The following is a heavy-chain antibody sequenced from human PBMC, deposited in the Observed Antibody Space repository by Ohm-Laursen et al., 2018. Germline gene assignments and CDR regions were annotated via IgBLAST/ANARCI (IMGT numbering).Heavy chain of an antibody. CDR3: ARRGHAFDI. Sequence: SDTLSLTCTVSGAPISTHYWSWIRQPPGKGLEWIGYIYYSGTTNYNPFLKSRVTISLNTSKNQFSLKLSSVTAADTAVYYCARRGHAFDIWGQGTMVTVSS. CDR2: IYYSGTT. J-gene: IGHJ3*02. V-gene: IGHV4-59*07. CDR1: GAPISTHY.